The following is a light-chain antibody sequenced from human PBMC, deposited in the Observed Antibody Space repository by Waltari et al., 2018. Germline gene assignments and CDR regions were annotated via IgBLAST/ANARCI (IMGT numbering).Light chain of an antibody. CDR3: QQYDNLPT. V-gene: IGKV1-33*01. Sequence: DIQMTQSPSSLSASVGDRVTITCQASHDIGNSVNWYQQKPGKAPKLLIYDASNLETGVPSRFSGSGSGTYFSLTINSLQPQDFATYYCQQYDNLPTFGGGTRVEIK. CDR1: HDIGNS. J-gene: IGKJ4*01. CDR2: DAS.